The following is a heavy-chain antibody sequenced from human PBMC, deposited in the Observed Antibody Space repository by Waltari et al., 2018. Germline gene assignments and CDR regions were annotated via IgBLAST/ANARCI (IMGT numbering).Heavy chain of an antibody. D-gene: IGHD6-13*01. CDR2: IYWDDDK. Sequence: QITLKESGPTLVKPTQTLTLTCTFSGFSLSTSGVGVGWIRQPPGKALEWLALIYWDDDKRNSPSLKSRLTITKKTSKTQVFLKMTKRDPGETAKNYGEKKPKPGIPEAGTWNFDYWGKGTLVTVSS. CDR1: GFSLSTSGVG. CDR3: EKKPKPGIPEAGTWNFDY. J-gene: IGHJ4*02. V-gene: IGHV2-5*02.